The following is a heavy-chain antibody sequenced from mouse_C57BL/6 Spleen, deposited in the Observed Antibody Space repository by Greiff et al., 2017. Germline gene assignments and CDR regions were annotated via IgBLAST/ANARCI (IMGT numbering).Heavy chain of an antibody. CDR1: GYAFSSSW. J-gene: IGHJ2*01. Sequence: QVQLQQSGPELVKPGASVKISCKASGYAFSSSWMNWVKQRPGKGLKWIGRIYPGDGDTNYNGKFKGKATLTADKSSSTAYMQLSSLTSEDSAVYFCARGRYYGYDVNYFDYWGQGTTLTVSS. CDR3: ARGRYYGYDVNYFDY. CDR2: IYPGDGDT. D-gene: IGHD2-2*01. V-gene: IGHV1-82*01.